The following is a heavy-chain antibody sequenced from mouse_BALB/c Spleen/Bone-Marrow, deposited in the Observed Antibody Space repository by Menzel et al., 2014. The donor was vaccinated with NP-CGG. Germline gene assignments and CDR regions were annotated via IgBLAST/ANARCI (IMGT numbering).Heavy chain of an antibody. Sequence: QVQLKESGAELVKPGASVKLSCKASGYTFTSYYMYWVKQRPGQGLEWFGEINPSNGGTNFNEKFKNKATLTVDKSSSTEYKQLSRLTAEDSAVYYCSRGRRDALDYWGQGTSVTVSS. CDR2: INPSNGGT. V-gene: IGHV1S81*02. CDR1: GYTFTSYY. J-gene: IGHJ4*01. CDR3: SRGRRDALDY.